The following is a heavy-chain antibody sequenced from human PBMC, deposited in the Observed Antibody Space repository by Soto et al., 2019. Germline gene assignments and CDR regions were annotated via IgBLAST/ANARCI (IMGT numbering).Heavy chain of an antibody. CDR1: GFTFSSYS. D-gene: IGHD3-10*01. CDR3: ATNVRAYGSGSDYKDYYYYYNLDV. CDR2: ISSSSSYI. V-gene: IGHV3-21*01. J-gene: IGHJ6*03. Sequence: EVQLVESGGGLVKPGGSLRLSCAASGFTFSSYSMNWVRQAPGKGLEWVSSISSSSSYIYYADSVKGRFTISRDNAKNSLYQQMISLRAEDTAVYYCATNVRAYGSGSDYKDYYYYYNLDVWGKGTTVTVSS.